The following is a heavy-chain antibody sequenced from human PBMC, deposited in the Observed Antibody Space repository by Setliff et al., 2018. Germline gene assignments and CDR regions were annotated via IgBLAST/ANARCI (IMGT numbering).Heavy chain of an antibody. D-gene: IGHD5-18*01. Sequence: GASVKVSCKASGGTFRNYGISWVRQAPGQGLEWMGGTIPMFGTTDYSQKFQGRVTIITDESASTAFMQLSSLRSEDTAVYYCVREGVDTRSSTDYRYYMDVWGTGTTVTVSS. CDR1: GGTFRNYG. V-gene: IGHV1-69*05. J-gene: IGHJ6*03. CDR3: VREGVDTRSSTDYRYYMDV. CDR2: TIPMFGTT.